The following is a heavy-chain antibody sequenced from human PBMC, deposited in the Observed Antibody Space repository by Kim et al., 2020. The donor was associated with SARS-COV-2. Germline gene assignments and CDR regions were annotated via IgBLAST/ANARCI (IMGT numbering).Heavy chain of an antibody. CDR1: GFTFDDYA. J-gene: IGHJ3*02. CDR3: AKDKGAYSLAAASRNSAFDI. V-gene: IGHV3-9*01. Sequence: GGSLRLSCAASGFTFDDYAMHWVRQAPGKGLEWVSGISWNSGSIGYADSVKGRFTISRDNAKNSLYLQMNSLRAEDTALYYCAKDKGAYSLAAASRNSAFDIWGQGTMVTVSS. D-gene: IGHD6-13*01. CDR2: ISWNSGSI.